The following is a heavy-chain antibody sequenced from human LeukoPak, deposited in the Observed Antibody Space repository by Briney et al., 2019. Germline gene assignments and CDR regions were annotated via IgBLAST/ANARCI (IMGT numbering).Heavy chain of an antibody. V-gene: IGHV1-24*01. D-gene: IGHD3-3*01. Sequence: ASVKVSCKVSGYTLTELSMHWVRQAPGKGLEWMGGFDPEDGETIYAQKFQGRVTMTEDTSTDTAYMELSSLRSEDTAVYYCATGYYDFWSGSSGSFDYWGQGTLVTVSS. J-gene: IGHJ4*02. CDR1: GYTLTELS. CDR3: ATGYYDFWSGSSGSFDY. CDR2: FDPEDGET.